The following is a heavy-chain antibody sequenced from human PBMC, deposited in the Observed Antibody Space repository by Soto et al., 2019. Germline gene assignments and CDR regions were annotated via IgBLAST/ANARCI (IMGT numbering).Heavy chain of an antibody. D-gene: IGHD3-10*01. J-gene: IGHJ4*02. Sequence: SLRLSCAASGFIFSNYAMTWVRQAPGKGLEWVSLIVGGGATAYYTDSVRGRFLISRDNSKNTLYLQMDSLRPEDTAVYYCAKAPYYGSGTYYTHWGQGTLVTVSS. CDR1: GFIFSNYA. CDR2: IVGGGATA. V-gene: IGHV3-23*01. CDR3: AKAPYYGSGTYYTH.